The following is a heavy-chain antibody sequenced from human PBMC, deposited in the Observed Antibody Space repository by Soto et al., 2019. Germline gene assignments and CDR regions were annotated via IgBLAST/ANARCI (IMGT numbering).Heavy chain of an antibody. D-gene: IGHD1-26*01. CDR3: ARGGGSDSFDY. CDR1: GASITYGGYS. J-gene: IGHJ4*02. CDR2: INHLETT. Sequence: PSETLSLTCTVSGASITYGGYSWSWIRQTPGKGLEWIGYINHLETTFYNPSFESRLSLSIDRAKNQFSLNLNSMSAADRAGYFCARGGGSDSFDYWGQGILVTVSS. V-gene: IGHV4-30-2*01.